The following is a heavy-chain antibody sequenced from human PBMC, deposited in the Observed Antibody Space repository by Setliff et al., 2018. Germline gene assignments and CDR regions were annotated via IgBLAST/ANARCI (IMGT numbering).Heavy chain of an antibody. V-gene: IGHV4-39*07. J-gene: IGHJ4*02. D-gene: IGHD1-1*01. CDR1: GGSISSSSHY. CDR3: SRDMGQPYYFES. CDR2: IYYTGST. Sequence: PSETLSLTCTVSGGSISSSSHYWGWIRQPPGKGLEWIGSIYYTGSTYYNPSLKSRVTMSVDTSKRHFSLKLGSATAAATAVYYCSRDMGQPYYFESWGLGTLVTVSS.